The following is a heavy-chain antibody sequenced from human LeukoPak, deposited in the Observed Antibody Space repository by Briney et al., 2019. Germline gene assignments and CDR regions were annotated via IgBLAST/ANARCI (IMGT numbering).Heavy chain of an antibody. J-gene: IGHJ4*02. D-gene: IGHD6-19*01. CDR3: ARGEYISDFDY. CDR2: IYYSGST. CDR1: GGSISSGGYY. Sequence: SETLSLTCTVSGGSISSGGYYWSWIRQHPGKGLEWIGYIYYSGSTYYNPSLKSRVTISVDTSKNQFSLKLSSVTAADTAVYYCARGEYISDFDYWGQGTLVTVSS. V-gene: IGHV4-30-4*08.